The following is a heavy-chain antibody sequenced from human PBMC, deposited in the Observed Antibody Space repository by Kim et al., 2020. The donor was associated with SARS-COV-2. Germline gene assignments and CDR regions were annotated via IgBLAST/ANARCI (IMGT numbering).Heavy chain of an antibody. D-gene: IGHD6-13*01. CDR1: GFTFDDYA. J-gene: IGHJ6*02. Sequence: GGSLRLSCAASGFTFDDYAMHWVRQAPGKGLEWVSGISWNSGSIGYADSVKGRFTISRDNAKNSLYLQMNSLRAEDTALYYCAKDIAAGKGGYYYGMDVWGQGTTVTVSS. V-gene: IGHV3-9*01. CDR2: ISWNSGSI. CDR3: AKDIAAGKGGYYYGMDV.